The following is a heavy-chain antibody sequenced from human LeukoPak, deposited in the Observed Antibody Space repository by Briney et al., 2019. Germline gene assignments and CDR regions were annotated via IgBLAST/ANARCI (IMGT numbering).Heavy chain of an antibody. V-gene: IGHV4-34*01. J-gene: IGHJ4*02. CDR3: ARRGYCSGGSCYVSY. Sequence: PSETLSLTCAVYGGSFSGYYWSWIRQPPGKGLEWIGAINHSGSTNYNPSLKSRVTISVDTSENQFSLKLNSVTAADTAVYYCARRGYCSGGSCYVSYWGQGTLVTVSS. CDR2: INHSGST. D-gene: IGHD2-15*01. CDR1: GGSFSGYY.